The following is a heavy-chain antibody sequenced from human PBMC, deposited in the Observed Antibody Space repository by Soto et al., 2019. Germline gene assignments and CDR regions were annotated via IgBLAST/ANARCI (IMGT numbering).Heavy chain of an antibody. J-gene: IGHJ3*02. CDR3: VRESVTFDAFDI. V-gene: IGHV3-11*01. D-gene: IGHD2-21*02. Sequence: QVQLVESVGGLVKPGGSLRLSCEASGFTCSDYYMSWIRQAPGKGLEWISYISTSGTTIYYADSVKGRFTISRDNVKNSLYLQMNSLRAEATAVYYCVRESVTFDAFDIWGQGTMVTVSS. CDR2: ISTSGTTI. CDR1: GFTCSDYY.